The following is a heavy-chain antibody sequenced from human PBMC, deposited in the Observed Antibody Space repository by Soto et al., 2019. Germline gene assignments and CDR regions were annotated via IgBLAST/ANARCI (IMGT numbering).Heavy chain of an antibody. J-gene: IGHJ3*02. Sequence: QVQLVQSGAEVKKPGASVKVSCKASGYTFTSYDINWVRQATGQGLEWMGWMNPNSGNTGYAQKFQGRVTMTRNTSISTGYMERSSLRSEDTAVYYCARGRVGATADAFDIWGQGTMVTVSS. D-gene: IGHD1-26*01. CDR1: GYTFTSYD. CDR2: MNPNSGNT. V-gene: IGHV1-8*01. CDR3: ARGRVGATADAFDI.